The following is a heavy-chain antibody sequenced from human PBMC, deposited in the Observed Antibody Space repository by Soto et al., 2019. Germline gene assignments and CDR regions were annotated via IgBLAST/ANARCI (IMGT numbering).Heavy chain of an antibody. CDR2: VNPSSGNT. CDR1: GYTFSTYD. CDR3: ARASMYIWSDH. J-gene: IGHJ5*02. Sequence: QVQLVQSGAEVKRPGASVKVSCKASGYTFSTYDINWVRQASGQGLEWMGCVNPSSGNTVYAQKFHGRVTITRGTSISTAYMELSSLESDDTAIYYCARASMYIWSDHWGQGTLVTVSS. V-gene: IGHV1-8*01. D-gene: IGHD1-20*01.